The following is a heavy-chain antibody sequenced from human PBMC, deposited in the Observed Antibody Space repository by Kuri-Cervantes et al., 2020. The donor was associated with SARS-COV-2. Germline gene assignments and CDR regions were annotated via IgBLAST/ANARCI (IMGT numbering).Heavy chain of an antibody. D-gene: IGHD1-26*01. Sequence: GESLKISCAASGFIFSTCGMHWVRQAPGKGLEWVAFIRYDGSESHYGASVKGRVTISRDNSKNTLYLQMNSLRAEDTAVYYCATLMGWELPAYYYYYYMDVWGKGTTVTVSS. CDR1: GFIFSTCG. CDR3: ATLMGWELPAYYYYYYMDV. V-gene: IGHV3-30*02. J-gene: IGHJ6*03. CDR2: IRYDGSES.